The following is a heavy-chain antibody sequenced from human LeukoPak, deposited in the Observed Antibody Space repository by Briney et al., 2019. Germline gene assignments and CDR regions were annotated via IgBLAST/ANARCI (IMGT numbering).Heavy chain of an antibody. CDR2: IYPGDSDT. D-gene: IGHD6-19*01. Sequence: GESLKISCKGSGYSFTSYWIGWVRQMPGKGLEWMGIIYPGDSDTKYSPSFQGQVTISADKSISTSYLQWSSLKASDTAMYYCASIRGPAYSSGWYYFDYWRQGTLVTVSS. CDR1: GYSFTSYW. CDR3: ASIRGPAYSSGWYYFDY. J-gene: IGHJ4*02. V-gene: IGHV5-51*01.